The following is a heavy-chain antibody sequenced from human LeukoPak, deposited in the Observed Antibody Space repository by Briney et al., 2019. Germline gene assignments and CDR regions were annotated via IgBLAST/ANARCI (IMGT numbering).Heavy chain of an antibody. J-gene: IGHJ4*02. D-gene: IGHD1/OR15-1a*01. V-gene: IGHV3-23*01. CDR1: GFTFSSYA. CDR3: AKEVGMYGTPTLDF. Sequence: PGGSLRLSCAASGFTFSSYAMSWVRQAPGGGLEWVSGIPGSGVDAFYADSVKGRFTISRDNSKNTLFLQMNSPRAEDTAVYYCAKEVGMYGTPTLDFWGQGTVVTVSS. CDR2: IPGSGVDA.